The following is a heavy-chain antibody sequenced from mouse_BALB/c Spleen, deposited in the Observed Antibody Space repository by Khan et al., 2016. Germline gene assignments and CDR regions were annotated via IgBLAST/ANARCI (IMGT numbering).Heavy chain of an antibody. Sequence: EVQLQESGPGLVKPSQSLSLTCTVTGYSITSDYAWNWIRQLPGNKVEWMGYISYSGSTSYNPSLKSRISITRDTSKNQFFLQLNSVTTEDTATYYCARDVLRLYYFDYWGQGTTLTVSS. CDR1: GYSITSDYA. J-gene: IGHJ2*01. V-gene: IGHV3-2*02. CDR2: ISYSGST. D-gene: IGHD1-2*01. CDR3: ARDVLRLYYFDY.